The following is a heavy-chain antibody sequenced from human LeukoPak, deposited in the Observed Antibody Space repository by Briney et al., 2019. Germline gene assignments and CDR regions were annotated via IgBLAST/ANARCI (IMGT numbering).Heavy chain of an antibody. Sequence: PSGTLSLTCTVSGGSISSYYWSWIRQPPGKGLEWIGYIYYSGSTNYNPSLKSRVTISVDTSKNQFSLKLSSVTAADTAVYYCARGGSSWYGPSPSFDYWGQGTLVTVSS. CDR2: IYYSGST. CDR3: ARGGSSWYGPSPSFDY. D-gene: IGHD6-13*01. J-gene: IGHJ4*02. CDR1: GGSISSYY. V-gene: IGHV4-59*01.